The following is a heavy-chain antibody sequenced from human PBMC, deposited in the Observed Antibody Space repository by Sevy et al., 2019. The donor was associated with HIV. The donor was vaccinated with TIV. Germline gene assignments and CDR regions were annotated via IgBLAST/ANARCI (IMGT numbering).Heavy chain of an antibody. CDR3: ARDVGDCNSTRCYSHGMDV. V-gene: IGHV1-8*01. J-gene: IGHJ6*02. D-gene: IGHD2-2*01. CDR1: GYTFTTYD. Sequence: ASVKVSCKASGYTFTTYDINWVRQATGQGLEWMGWMNPNIGNTASAQKFQGRVTMTRAISIGTAYLELTGLGSEVSAVFYCARDVGDCNSTRCYSHGMDVWGQGTTVTVAS. CDR2: MNPNIGNT.